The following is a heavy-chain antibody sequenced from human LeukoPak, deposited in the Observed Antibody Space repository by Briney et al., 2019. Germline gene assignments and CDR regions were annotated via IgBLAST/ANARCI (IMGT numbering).Heavy chain of an antibody. V-gene: IGHV3-33*01. D-gene: IGHD4-17*01. Sequence: GGSLRLSCAASKFTFSSYGMHWVRQAPGKGLEWVAVIWYDGSNKYYADSVKGRFTISRENSKNTLYLQMNSLRAEDTAVYYCARDTYDDYVPLDYWGQGTLVTVSS. CDR3: ARDTYDDYVPLDY. CDR1: KFTFSSYG. J-gene: IGHJ4*02. CDR2: IWYDGSNK.